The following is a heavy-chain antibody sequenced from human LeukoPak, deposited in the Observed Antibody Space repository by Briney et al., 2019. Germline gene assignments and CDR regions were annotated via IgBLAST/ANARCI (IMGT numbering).Heavy chain of an antibody. CDR2: INTTSGNP. J-gene: IGHJ4*02. V-gene: IGHV7-4-1*02. CDR3: AKDVRRLGIASSGFDY. CDR1: GFTLTIYA. D-gene: IGHD6-13*01. Sequence: ASVKVSCKASGFTLTIYAINWVRQAPGQGLEWMGWINTTSGNPTYAQGFTGRFVFSVESSVSTTYLQISSLKAEDTAVYYCAKDVRRLGIASSGFDYWGQGSLVTVSS.